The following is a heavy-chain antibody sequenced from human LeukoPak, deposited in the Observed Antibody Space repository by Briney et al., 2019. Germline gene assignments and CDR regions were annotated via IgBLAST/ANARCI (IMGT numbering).Heavy chain of an antibody. Sequence: SGGSLRLSCAASGFTFRNNWMGWVRQAPGKGLEWVANINEDGSEKYYVDSVKGRFTISRDNAKNSLYLQMNSLRAEDTAVYYCARATQNIVVVPAGDYWGQGTLVTVSS. J-gene: IGHJ4*02. CDR3: ARATQNIVVVPAGDY. CDR1: GFTFRNNW. CDR2: INEDGSEK. D-gene: IGHD2-2*01. V-gene: IGHV3-7*01.